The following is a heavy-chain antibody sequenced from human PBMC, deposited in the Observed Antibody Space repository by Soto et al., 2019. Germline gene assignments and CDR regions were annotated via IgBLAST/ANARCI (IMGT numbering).Heavy chain of an antibody. CDR1: GFTFSSYW. J-gene: IGHJ4*02. Sequence: GGSLRLSCAASGFTFSSYWMHWVRQAPGKGLVWVSRINSDGSSTSYADSVKGRFTISRDNAKNTLYLQMNSLRAEDTAVYYCARDRRGSTYYYDSSGYYYPAPEPKYWGQGTLVTVSS. V-gene: IGHV3-74*01. CDR3: ARDRRGSTYYYDSSGYYYPAPEPKY. D-gene: IGHD3-22*01. CDR2: INSDGSST.